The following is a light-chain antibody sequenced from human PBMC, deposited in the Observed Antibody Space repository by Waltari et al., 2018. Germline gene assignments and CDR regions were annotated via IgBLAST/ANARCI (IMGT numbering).Light chain of an antibody. Sequence: EIVMTQSPATLSVSPGERATLSCGASQSVSSNLAWYQQKPGQAPRLLIYGASTRATGIPARFSGSGSGTEFTLTISSLQSEDFAVYYCQQRSNWPLTFGGGTKVEIK. V-gene: IGKV3-15*01. J-gene: IGKJ4*01. CDR2: GAS. CDR1: QSVSSN. CDR3: QQRSNWPLT.